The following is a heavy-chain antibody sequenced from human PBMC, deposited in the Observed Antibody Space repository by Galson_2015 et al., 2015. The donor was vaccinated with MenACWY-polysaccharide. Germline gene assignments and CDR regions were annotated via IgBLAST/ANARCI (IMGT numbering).Heavy chain of an antibody. CDR3: AGGPDYYMDV. V-gene: IGHV3-30*03. J-gene: IGHJ6*03. CDR1: GFTFSSYG. D-gene: IGHD3-16*01. Sequence: SLRLSCAASGFTFSSYGMHWVRQAPGKGLEWVAVISYDGSNKYYADSVKGRFTISRDNSKNTLYLQMNSLRAEDTAVYYCAGGPDYYMDVWGKGTTVTVSS. CDR2: ISYDGSNK.